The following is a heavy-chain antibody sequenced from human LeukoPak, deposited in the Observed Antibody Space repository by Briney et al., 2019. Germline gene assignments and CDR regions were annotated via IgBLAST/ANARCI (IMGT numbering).Heavy chain of an antibody. Sequence: SETLSLTCTVSGASTINYYWGWIRQPPGKGLEWIGHIYYSGRTTYSPSLESRVTISVDTSKNQFSLKLSSVTAADTAVYYCARVGGGGYCSSTSCYVNYYYGMDVWGQGTTVTVSS. V-gene: IGHV4-59*12. CDR3: ARVGGGGYCSSTSCYVNYYYGMDV. D-gene: IGHD2-2*01. CDR1: GASTINYY. CDR2: IYYSGRT. J-gene: IGHJ6*02.